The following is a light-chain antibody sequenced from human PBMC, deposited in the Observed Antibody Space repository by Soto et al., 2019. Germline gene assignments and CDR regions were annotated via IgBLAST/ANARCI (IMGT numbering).Light chain of an antibody. CDR3: CSYAGGRTFV. CDR1: STDVGGYNY. CDR2: EDS. Sequence: QLVLTQPPSASGSPGQSVTISCTGTSTDVGGYNYVSWYQLHPGKAPKVVIYEDSNRPSGVADRFSGSKSGNTASLTISGLQAEDEAEYYCCSYAGGRTFVFGSGTKVTVL. J-gene: IGLJ6*01. V-gene: IGLV2-8*01.